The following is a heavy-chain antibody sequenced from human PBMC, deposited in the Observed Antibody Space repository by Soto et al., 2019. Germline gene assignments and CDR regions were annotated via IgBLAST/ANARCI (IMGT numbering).Heavy chain of an antibody. J-gene: IGHJ4*02. CDR3: ARDRYSSSWQFDY. V-gene: IGHV3-30-3*01. CDR2: ISYDGSNK. CDR1: GFTFSSYA. D-gene: IGHD6-13*01. Sequence: GGSLRLSCAASGFTFSSYAMHWVRQAPGKGLEWVAVISYDGSNKYYADSVKGRFTISRDNSKNTLYLQMNSLRAEDTAVYYCARDRYSSSWQFDYWGQGTLVTVSS.